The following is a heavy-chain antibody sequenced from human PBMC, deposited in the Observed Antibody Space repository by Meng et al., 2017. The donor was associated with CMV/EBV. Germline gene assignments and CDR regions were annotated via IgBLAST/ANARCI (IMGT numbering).Heavy chain of an antibody. CDR3: ATEIFGGWYSFDY. D-gene: IGHD6-19*01. J-gene: IGHJ4*02. CDR1: GYTLTELS. CDR2: FDPEDGET. Sequence: QLSETWAGANKPGASVKGSCKVSGYTLTELSMHWVRQAPGKGLEWMRGFDPEDGETIYAQKFQGRVTMTEDTSTDTSYMELSSLRSEDTAVYYCATEIFGGWYSFDYWGQGTLVTVSS. V-gene: IGHV1-24*01.